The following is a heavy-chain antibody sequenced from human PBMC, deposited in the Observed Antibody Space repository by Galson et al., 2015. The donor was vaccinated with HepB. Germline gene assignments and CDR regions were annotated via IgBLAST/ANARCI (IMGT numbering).Heavy chain of an antibody. CDR3: ARVRGYSYGHPIDY. CDR1: GYTFGSCA. CDR2: ISAYNGNT. J-gene: IGHJ4*02. V-gene: IGHV1-18*01. D-gene: IGHD5-18*01. Sequence: SVKVSCKASGYTFGSCAISWVRQAPGQGLEWMGWISAYNGNTNYAQKLQGRVTMTTDTSTSTAYMELRSLRSDDTAVYYCARVRGYSYGHPIDYWGQGTLVTVSS.